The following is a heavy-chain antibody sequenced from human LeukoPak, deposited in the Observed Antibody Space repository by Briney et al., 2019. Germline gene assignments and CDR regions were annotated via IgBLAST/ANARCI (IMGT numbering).Heavy chain of an antibody. V-gene: IGHV3-23*01. D-gene: IGHD3-3*01. CDR3: ASRPPSEKYYGVLDY. Sequence: PTGGSLRLSCVASGLTFSSHAMTWVRQAPGKGLEWVSGITASGGTTYHAESVKGRFTISRDNSKNTLFLQMNNLRAEDTAVYYCASRPPSEKYYGVLDYWGQGTLVTVSS. CDR1: GLTFSSHA. J-gene: IGHJ4*02. CDR2: ITASGGTT.